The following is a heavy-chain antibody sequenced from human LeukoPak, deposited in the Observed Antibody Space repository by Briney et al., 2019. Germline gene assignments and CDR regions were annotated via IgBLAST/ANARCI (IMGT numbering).Heavy chain of an antibody. CDR3: ANLLRGYCSSTSCSDAFDI. D-gene: IGHD2-2*01. Sequence: GGSLRLSCAASGFTFSSYSMNWVRQAPGKGLEWVSYISSSSSTIYYADSVKGRFTISRDNAKNSLYLQMSSLRDEDTAVYYCANLLRGYCSSTSCSDAFDIWGQGTMVTVSS. J-gene: IGHJ3*02. V-gene: IGHV3-48*02. CDR1: GFTFSSYS. CDR2: ISSSSSTI.